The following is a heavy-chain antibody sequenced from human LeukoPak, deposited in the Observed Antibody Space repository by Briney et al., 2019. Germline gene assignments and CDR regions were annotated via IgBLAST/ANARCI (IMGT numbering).Heavy chain of an antibody. CDR3: ARRVGSSWYSAFDI. J-gene: IGHJ3*02. CDR2: IYHSGST. D-gene: IGHD6-13*01. Sequence: PSETLSLTCAVSGGSISSSNWWSWVRQPPGKGLEWIGEIYHSGSTNYNPSLKSRVTISVDKSKNQFSLKLSSVTAADTAVYYCARRVGSSWYSAFDIWGQGTMVTVSS. CDR1: GGSISSSNW. V-gene: IGHV4-4*02.